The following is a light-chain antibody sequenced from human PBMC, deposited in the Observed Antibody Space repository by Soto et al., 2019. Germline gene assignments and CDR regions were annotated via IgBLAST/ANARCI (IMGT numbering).Light chain of an antibody. CDR2: GAT. Sequence: DIQLTQSPSFLSASVGDRVTITCRASQGISGYLAWYQQKPGKAPKLLSYGATTLRSGVPSRFSGTGSGTEFTLTISRLQPEDFATYYCQQLTSDPRGFTFGPGTKVDIK. V-gene: IGKV1-9*01. J-gene: IGKJ3*01. CDR1: QGISGY. CDR3: QQLTSDPRGFT.